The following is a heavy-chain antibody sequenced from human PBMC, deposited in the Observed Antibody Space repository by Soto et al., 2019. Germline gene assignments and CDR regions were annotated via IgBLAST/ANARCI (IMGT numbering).Heavy chain of an antibody. Sequence: ASVKVSCEASGYTFTSYAMHWVRQAPGRRLEWMGWINAGNGNTKYSQKFQGRVTITRDTSASTAYMELSSLRSEDTAVYYCARGLGLYYFDYWGQGTLVTVSS. CDR1: GYTFTSYA. J-gene: IGHJ4*02. CDR3: ARGLGLYYFDY. CDR2: INAGNGNT. D-gene: IGHD1-26*01. V-gene: IGHV1-3*01.